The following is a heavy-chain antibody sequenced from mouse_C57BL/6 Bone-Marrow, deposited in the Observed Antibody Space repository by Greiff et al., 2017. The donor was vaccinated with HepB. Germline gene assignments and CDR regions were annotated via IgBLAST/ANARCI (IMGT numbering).Heavy chain of an antibody. V-gene: IGHV14-2*01. Sequence: VQLQQSGAELVKPGASVKLSCTASGFTIKDYYMHWVKQRPEQGLEWIGRIDPEDGETKYAPKFQGKATITADTSSNTAYSQLSSLTSEDTAVYYCARSLDFPSTLTWFAYWGQGTLVTVSA. CDR3: ARSLDFPSTLTWFAY. J-gene: IGHJ3*01. CDR2: IDPEDGET. CDR1: GFTIKDYY. D-gene: IGHD2-10*02.